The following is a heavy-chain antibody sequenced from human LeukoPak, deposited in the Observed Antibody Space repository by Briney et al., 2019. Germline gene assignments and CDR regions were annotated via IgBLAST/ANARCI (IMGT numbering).Heavy chain of an antibody. CDR1: GGSISSGGYS. CDR2: IYHSGST. CDR3: ARGLRYCSGGSCYPADPKYNWFDP. J-gene: IGHJ5*02. D-gene: IGHD2-15*01. Sequence: SETLSLTCAVSGGSISSGGYSWSWIRQPPGKGLEWIGYIYHSGSTYYNPSLKSRVTISVDRSKNQFSLKLSSVTAADTAVYYCARGLRYCSGGSCYPADPKYNWFDPWGQGTLVTVSS. V-gene: IGHV4-30-2*01.